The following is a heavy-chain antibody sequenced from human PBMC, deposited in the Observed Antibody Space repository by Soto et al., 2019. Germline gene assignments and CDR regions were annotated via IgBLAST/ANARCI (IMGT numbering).Heavy chain of an antibody. J-gene: IGHJ5*02. Sequence: ASVKVSCKAPGYTFTSYGISWVRQAPGQGLEWMGWISAYNGNTNYAQKLQGRVTMTTDTSTSTAYMELRSLRSDDTAVYYCARDDYYGSGSYYGNWFDPWGQGTLVTVSS. D-gene: IGHD3-10*01. V-gene: IGHV1-18*01. CDR2: ISAYNGNT. CDR3: ARDDYYGSGSYYGNWFDP. CDR1: GYTFTSYG.